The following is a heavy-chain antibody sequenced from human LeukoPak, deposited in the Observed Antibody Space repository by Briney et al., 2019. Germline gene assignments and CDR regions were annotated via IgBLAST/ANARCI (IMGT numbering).Heavy chain of an antibody. D-gene: IGHD2-2*01. CDR3: ARMPRGPDV. CDR1: GFTFSSYW. V-gene: IGHV3-7*01. CDR2: IKQDGSEK. Sequence: QPGGSLRLSCAASGFTFSSYWMVWVRQAPGKGLEWVASIKQDGSEKYYVDSMKGRFTISRDNAKNSLYLQMNSLRVEDTAVYYCARMPRGPDVWGKGTTVTVSS. J-gene: IGHJ6*04.